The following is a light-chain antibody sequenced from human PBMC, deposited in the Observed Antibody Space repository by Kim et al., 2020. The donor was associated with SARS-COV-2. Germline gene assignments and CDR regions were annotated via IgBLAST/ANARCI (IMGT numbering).Light chain of an antibody. J-gene: IGKJ1*01. Sequence: PGERATLSCRPRQSVSSSYLAWYQQRPGQAPRLLIYGASSRATGIPDRFSGSGSGADFTLTISRLEPEDFAVYYCQHYSSSPPWTFGQGTKVDIK. CDR1: QSVSSSY. CDR2: GAS. V-gene: IGKV3-20*01. CDR3: QHYSSSPPWT.